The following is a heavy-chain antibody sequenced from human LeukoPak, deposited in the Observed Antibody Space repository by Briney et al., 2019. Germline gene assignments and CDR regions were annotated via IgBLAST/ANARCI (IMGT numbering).Heavy chain of an antibody. CDR1: GGSISSGSYY. Sequence: SETLSLTCTVSGGSISSGSYYWSWIRQPAGKGLEWIGRIYTSGSTNYNPSLKSRVTISVDTSKNQFSLKPSSVTAADTAVYYCARGLGYCSGGSCYSGNYYYYYMDVWGRGTTVTVSS. V-gene: IGHV4-61*02. CDR2: IYTSGST. D-gene: IGHD2-15*01. CDR3: ARGLGYCSGGSCYSGNYYYYYMDV. J-gene: IGHJ6*03.